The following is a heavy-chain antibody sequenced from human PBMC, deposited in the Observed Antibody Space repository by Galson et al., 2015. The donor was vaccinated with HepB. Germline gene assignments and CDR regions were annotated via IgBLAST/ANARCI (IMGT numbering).Heavy chain of an antibody. CDR3: AKEDYDLLTGYRYYNYGMDV. CDR2: INGDGSIR. D-gene: IGHD3-9*01. J-gene: IGHJ6*02. Sequence: LRLSCAVSGSTFRDYWINWVRQAPGKGLVWVSRINGDGSIRNYADAVEGRFTISRDNAKNTLYLQMSSLTAEDTAVYYCAKEDYDLLTGYRYYNYGMDVWGQGTTVTVAS. CDR1: GSTFRDYW. V-gene: IGHV3-74*01.